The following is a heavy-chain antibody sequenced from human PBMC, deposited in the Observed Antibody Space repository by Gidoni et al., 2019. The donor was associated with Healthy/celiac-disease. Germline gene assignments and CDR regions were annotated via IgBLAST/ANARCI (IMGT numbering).Heavy chain of an antibody. CDR3: ARGYAEYFQH. J-gene: IGHJ1*01. CDR2: INPRGGST. CDR1: GYTFTSYY. D-gene: IGHD1-1*01. Sequence: QVQLVQSGAAVKKPGASVKVSCKASGYTFTSYYMHWVRQAPGQGLEWMGIINPRGGSTSYAQKFKGRVTMTRDKSTSTVDMELSSRRSEDTAVYYCARGYAEYFQHWGQGTLVTVSS. V-gene: IGHV1-46*03.